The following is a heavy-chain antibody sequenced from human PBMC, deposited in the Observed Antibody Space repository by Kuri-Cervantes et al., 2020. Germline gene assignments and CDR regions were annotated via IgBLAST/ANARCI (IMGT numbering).Heavy chain of an antibody. CDR2: IDYSGST. Sequence: SETLSLTCTVSSGSISSSSYYWGWIRQPPGKGLEWIGTIDYSGSTYYNPSLKSRVTISVDTSGNQFSLKLTSVTAADTAVYYCARGFFPGGAWFDPWGQGTLVTVSS. D-gene: IGHD3-16*01. V-gene: IGHV4-39*07. J-gene: IGHJ5*02. CDR3: ARGFFPGGAWFDP. CDR1: SGSISSSSYY.